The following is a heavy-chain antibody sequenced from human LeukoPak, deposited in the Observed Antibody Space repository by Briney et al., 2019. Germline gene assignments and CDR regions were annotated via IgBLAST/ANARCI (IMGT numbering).Heavy chain of an antibody. J-gene: IGHJ4*02. D-gene: IGHD6-19*01. V-gene: IGHV3-30*03. CDR2: ISYDGGNK. CDR3: ASGASSAWYYFDY. Sequence: PGRSLRLSCAASGFTFNSYGMHWVRQTPGKGLEWVAVISYDGGNKYYADSVKGRFTISRDNSKNTLYLQMNSLRAEDTAVYYCASGASSAWYYFDYWGQGTPVTVSS. CDR1: GFTFNSYG.